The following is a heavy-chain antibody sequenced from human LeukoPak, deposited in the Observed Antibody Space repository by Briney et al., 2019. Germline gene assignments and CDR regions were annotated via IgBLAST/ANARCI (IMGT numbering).Heavy chain of an antibody. CDR3: ARRIRFRFDP. D-gene: IGHD3-3*01. J-gene: IGHJ5*02. V-gene: IGHV1-8*01. CDR1: GYTFTIYD. Sequence: GASVNVSCTASGYTFTIYDINWVRQATGQGLEWMGWMNPNSGNTGYAQKFQGRVTMIRNTSISTAYMELSSLRSEDTAVYYCARRIRFRFDPWGQGTLVTVSS. CDR2: MNPNSGNT.